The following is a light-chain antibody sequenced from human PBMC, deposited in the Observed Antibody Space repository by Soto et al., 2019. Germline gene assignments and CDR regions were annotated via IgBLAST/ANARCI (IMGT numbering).Light chain of an antibody. CDR2: EVH. CDR1: SSDVGGYDF. J-gene: IGLJ1*01. Sequence: HSALTQPASVSGSPGQSITISCTGTSSDVGGYDFVSWYQLHPGKAPKLMVFEVHNRPSGVSYRFSGSKSGNTASLTISGLQAEDEADYFCSSYSISTAYLFGTGTKVTVL. CDR3: SSYSISTAYL. V-gene: IGLV2-14*01.